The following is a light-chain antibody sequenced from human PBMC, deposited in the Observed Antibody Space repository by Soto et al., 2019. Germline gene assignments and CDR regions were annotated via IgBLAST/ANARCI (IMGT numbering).Light chain of an antibody. J-gene: IGLJ3*02. Sequence: QSALTQPASVSGSPGQSITISCTGTSSDFGVYNYVSWYQHHPGKAPKLMIYDVSQRPSGVPDRFSGSKSGSTASLTISGLQAEDEADYYCCSYAGSRVFGGGTKLTVL. CDR1: SSDFGVYNY. V-gene: IGLV2-11*01. CDR3: CSYAGSRV. CDR2: DVS.